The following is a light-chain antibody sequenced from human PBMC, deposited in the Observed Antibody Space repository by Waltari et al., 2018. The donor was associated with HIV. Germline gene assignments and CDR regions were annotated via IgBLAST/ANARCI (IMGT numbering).Light chain of an antibody. V-gene: IGLV2-8*01. CDR2: EVS. CDR1: SSDVGGYNY. J-gene: IGLJ3*02. CDR3: SSYAGSNNRWV. Sequence: QSALTQPPSASGSPGQSVTISCTGTSSDVGGYNYVSWSQHHPGKAPKPMIYEVSKRPSGAPDRCSGSRSGSTASLTVSGLQAEDEADYYGSSYAGSNNRWVFGGGTKLTAL.